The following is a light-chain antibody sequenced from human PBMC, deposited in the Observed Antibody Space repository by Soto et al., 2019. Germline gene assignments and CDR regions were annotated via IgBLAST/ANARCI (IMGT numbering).Light chain of an antibody. J-gene: IGLJ2*01. CDR1: SSDVGGYKY. V-gene: IGLV2-8*01. CDR2: EVS. Sequence: QSALTQPPSASGSPGQSVTISCTGTSSDVGGYKYVSWYQHHPGKAPKLMIYEVSKRPSGVPDRFSGSKSGNTASLTVSGLXAXXXXXXYCSSYAGSNNVVFGGGTKLTVL. CDR3: SSYAGSNNVV.